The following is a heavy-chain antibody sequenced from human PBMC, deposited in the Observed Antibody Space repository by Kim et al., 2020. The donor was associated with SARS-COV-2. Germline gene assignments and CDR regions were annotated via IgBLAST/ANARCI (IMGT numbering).Heavy chain of an antibody. D-gene: IGHD1-26*01. CDR3: ARRGWDY. Sequence: DSDTRYSPTFQSQVTISADKSISTAYLQWTSLKASDTAMYYCARRGWDYWGQGTLVTVSS. V-gene: IGHV5-51*01. J-gene: IGHJ4*02. CDR2: DSDT.